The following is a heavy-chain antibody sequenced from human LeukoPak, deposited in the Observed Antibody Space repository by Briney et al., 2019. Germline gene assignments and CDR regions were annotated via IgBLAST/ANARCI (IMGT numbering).Heavy chain of an antibody. Sequence: GGSLRLSCAASGFTFSTFAMLWVRQPRGKGLEWVSSIFPSGGEIHYADSVRGRFTISRDNSKSTLSLQMNSLRAEDTAIYYCVKYRKVLFPFEAGGRETLVTVSS. D-gene: IGHD3-9*01. CDR2: IFPSGGEI. CDR1: GFTFSTFA. V-gene: IGHV3-23*01. J-gene: IGHJ4*02. CDR3: VKYRKVLFPFEA.